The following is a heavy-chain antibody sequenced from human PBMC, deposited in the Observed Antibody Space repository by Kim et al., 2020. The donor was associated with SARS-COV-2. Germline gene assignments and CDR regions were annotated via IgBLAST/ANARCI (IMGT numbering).Heavy chain of an antibody. Sequence: ASVKVSCKASGYTFTSYGISWVRQAPGQGLEWMGWISAYNGNTNYAQKLQGRVTMTTDTSTSTAYMELRSLRSDDTAVYYCARSGDMKYYDILTGYYDGDNWFDPWGQGTLVTVSS. CDR3: ARSGDMKYYDILTGYYDGDNWFDP. J-gene: IGHJ5*02. CDR1: GYTFTSYG. V-gene: IGHV1-18*01. CDR2: ISAYNGNT. D-gene: IGHD3-9*01.